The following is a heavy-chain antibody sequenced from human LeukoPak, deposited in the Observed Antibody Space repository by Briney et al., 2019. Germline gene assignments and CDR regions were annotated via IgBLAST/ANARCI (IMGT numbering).Heavy chain of an antibody. CDR1: GFIVSGTY. Sequence: GESLRLSCAASGFIVSGTYMNWVRQAPGKGLEWVSVIQSGGSTYYADSVKGRFTISRDNSKNTLYLQMDSLRAEDTAVYYCARDYASMVRGVYYLYGMDVWGQGTTVTVSS. V-gene: IGHV3-66*01. J-gene: IGHJ6*02. D-gene: IGHD3-10*01. CDR3: ARDYASMVRGVYYLYGMDV. CDR2: IQSGGST.